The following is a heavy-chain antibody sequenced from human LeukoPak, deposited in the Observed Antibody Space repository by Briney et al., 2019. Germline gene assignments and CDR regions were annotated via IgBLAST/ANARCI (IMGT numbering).Heavy chain of an antibody. J-gene: IGHJ4*02. CDR3: ARLRTGTTKYFDY. CDR2: IYYSGST. CDR1: GGSISSGGYY. Sequence: SQTLSLTCTVSGGSISSGGYYWSRIRQHPGKGLEWIGYIYYSGSTYYDPSLKSRVTISVDTSKNQFSLKLSSVTAADTAVYYCARLRTGTTKYFDYWGQGTLVTVSS. V-gene: IGHV4-31*03. D-gene: IGHD1-7*01.